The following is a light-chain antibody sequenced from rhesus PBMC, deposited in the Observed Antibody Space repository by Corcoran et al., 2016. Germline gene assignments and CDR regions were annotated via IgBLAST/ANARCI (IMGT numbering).Light chain of an antibody. CDR3: QQYNRAPLT. J-gene: IGKJ4*01. CDR2: KAS. Sequence: DIQMTQSPSSLSASVGDKVTITCQASQSISSWLAWYQKKPGKAPKALIYKASSLESGVPSRFSGRGSGTDFTLPISSLQPEDVATYYCQQYNRAPLTFGGGTTVELK. CDR1: QSISSW. V-gene: IGKV1-16*01.